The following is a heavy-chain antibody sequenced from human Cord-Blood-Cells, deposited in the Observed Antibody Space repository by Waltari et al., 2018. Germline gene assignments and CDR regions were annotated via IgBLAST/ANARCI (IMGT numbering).Heavy chain of an antibody. Sequence: EVQLVQSGAEVKKPGESLKISCKGSGYSFTSYWIGWVRQMPGKGLEWMGIIYPSDCATRYTPSFQGKVTTSADKSIGTAYLQWSSLKASDTAMYYCALSGWQIDYWGQGTLVTVSS. D-gene: IGHD6-19*01. CDR2: IYPSDCAT. J-gene: IGHJ4*02. CDR3: ALSGWQIDY. CDR1: GYSFTSYW. V-gene: IGHV5-51*01.